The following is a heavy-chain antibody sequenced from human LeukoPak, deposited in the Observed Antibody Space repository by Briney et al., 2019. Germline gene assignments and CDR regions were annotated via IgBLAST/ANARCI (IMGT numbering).Heavy chain of an antibody. CDR2: ISSSTSTI. CDR1: GFTLSDYY. CDR3: ARVTYSYDFWSGYSELDY. Sequence: GGSLRLSCAASGFTLSDYYMSWIRQPPGKGLEWVSYISSSTSTIYYADSVKGRFTISRDNAKNSLYLQMNSLRAEDTAVYYCARVTYSYDFWSGYSELDYWGQGTLVTVSS. J-gene: IGHJ4*02. V-gene: IGHV3-11*04. D-gene: IGHD3-3*01.